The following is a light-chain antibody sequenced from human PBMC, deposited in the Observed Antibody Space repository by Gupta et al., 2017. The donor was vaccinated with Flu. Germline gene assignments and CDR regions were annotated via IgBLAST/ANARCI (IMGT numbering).Light chain of an antibody. V-gene: IGKV1-9*01. CDR2: AAS. Sequence: SPSFLSASVGDRVTSTCRDSQGISSYLGWYQQKPEKAPKLLIYAASTVQRGVPSSFSGSGSETEFTLTSSSLQHEDFATYYCQQLNSYPLFGHGTKVDIK. CDR1: QGISSY. J-gene: IGKJ3*01. CDR3: QQLNSYPL.